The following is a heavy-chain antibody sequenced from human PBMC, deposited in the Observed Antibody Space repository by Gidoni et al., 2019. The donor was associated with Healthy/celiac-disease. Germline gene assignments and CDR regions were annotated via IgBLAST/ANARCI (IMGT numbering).Heavy chain of an antibody. J-gene: IGHJ6*02. V-gene: IGHV3-53*01. CDR1: GFTVSSNY. CDR3: ARDGYYDSGGYRLARRSYYYYGMDV. Sequence: EVQLVESGGGLIQPGGSLRPSCAASGFTVSSNYMSWVRPAPGKGLAWVSVIYSGGSSYYADSVKGRFTISSDNSKNTLYLQMNSLRAEDTAVYYCARDGYYDSGGYRLARRSYYYYGMDVWGQGTTVTVSS. CDR2: IYSGGSS. D-gene: IGHD3-22*01.